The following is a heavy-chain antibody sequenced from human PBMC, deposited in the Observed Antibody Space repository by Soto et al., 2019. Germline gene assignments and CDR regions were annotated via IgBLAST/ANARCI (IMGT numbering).Heavy chain of an antibody. Sequence: GGSLRLSCAASGFIFENFGMSWVRQAPGKGLEWISSISGSGFKKYYADSVKGRFTISRDNSKSTVYLELDNLSAEDTAVYHCAKNQGVELVPLATVDWFDPWGQGSVVTVSS. V-gene: IGHV3-23*01. CDR2: ISGSGFKK. J-gene: IGHJ5*02. CDR1: GFIFENFG. CDR3: AKNQGVELVPLATVDWFDP. D-gene: IGHD1-26*01.